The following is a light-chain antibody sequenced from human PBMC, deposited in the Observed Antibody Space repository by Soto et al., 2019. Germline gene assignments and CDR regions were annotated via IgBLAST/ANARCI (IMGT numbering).Light chain of an antibody. CDR3: QQYNNWPPWT. Sequence: EILMTQSPATLCVSPGERATLPCRSSQSVGGNLAWYQEKPGQAPRLLIYAASTRATGIPARFSGSGSGTEFTLTISSLQSEDFAVYYCQQYNNWPPWTFGQGTKVDIK. J-gene: IGKJ1*01. CDR1: QSVGGN. V-gene: IGKV3-15*01. CDR2: AAS.